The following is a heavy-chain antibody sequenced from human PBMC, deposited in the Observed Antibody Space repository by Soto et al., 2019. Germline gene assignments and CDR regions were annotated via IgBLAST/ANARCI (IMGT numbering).Heavy chain of an antibody. CDR2: IYHSGST. CDR3: ARVGFSSGYVFDY. CDR1: GYSISSGYY. V-gene: IGHV4-38-2*01. D-gene: IGHD3-22*01. J-gene: IGHJ4*02. Sequence: SETLSLTCAVSGYSISSGYYWGWIRQPPGKGLEWIGSIYHSGSTYYNPSLKSRVTISVDTSKNQFSLRLSSVTAADTAVYCCARVGFSSGYVFDYWGQRSLVTVSS.